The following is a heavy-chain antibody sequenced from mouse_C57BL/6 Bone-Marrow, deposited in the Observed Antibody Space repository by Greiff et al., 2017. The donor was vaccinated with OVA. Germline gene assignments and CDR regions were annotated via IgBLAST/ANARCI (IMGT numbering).Heavy chain of an antibody. Sequence: VQLQQSGAELVNPGASVKMSCKASGYTFTTYPIEWMKQNHGKSLEWIGNFHPYNDDTKYNEKFKGKATLTVEKSSSTVYLELSRLTSDDSAVYYCARGRLYGSSWYFDVWGTGTTVTVSS. D-gene: IGHD1-1*01. V-gene: IGHV1-47*01. CDR1: GYTFTTYP. CDR2: FHPYNDDT. CDR3: ARGRLYGSSWYFDV. J-gene: IGHJ1*03.